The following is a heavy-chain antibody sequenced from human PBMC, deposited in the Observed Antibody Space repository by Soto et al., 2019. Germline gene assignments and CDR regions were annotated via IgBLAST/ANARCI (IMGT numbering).Heavy chain of an antibody. D-gene: IGHD6-19*01. CDR3: ARPFRGWLVHGPGEY. Sequence: EVQLLESGGGLVQPGGSLRLSCAASGFTFSSYAMSWVRQAPGKGLEWVSAISGSGGSTYYADSVKGRFTISRDNSKNTLYLQLNSLRAEDTAVYYCARPFRGWLVHGPGEYWGQGTLVTVSS. CDR1: GFTFSSYA. V-gene: IGHV3-23*01. CDR2: ISGSGGST. J-gene: IGHJ4*02.